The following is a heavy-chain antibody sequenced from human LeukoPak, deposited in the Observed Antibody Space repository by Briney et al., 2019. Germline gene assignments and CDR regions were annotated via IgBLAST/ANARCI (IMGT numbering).Heavy chain of an antibody. CDR2: ISGSGGST. Sequence: GGSLRLSCAASGFTFSSYAMSWVRQAPGKGLEWVSAISGSGGSTYYADSVKGRFTISRDNSKSTLYLQMNSLRAEDTAVYYCAKARNRAGYSSGWYGFDYWGQGTLVTVSS. J-gene: IGHJ4*02. CDR3: AKARNRAGYSSGWYGFDY. V-gene: IGHV3-23*01. D-gene: IGHD6-19*01. CDR1: GFTFSSYA.